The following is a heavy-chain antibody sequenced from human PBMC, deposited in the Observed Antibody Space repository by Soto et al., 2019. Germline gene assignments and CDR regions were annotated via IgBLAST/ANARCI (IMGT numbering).Heavy chain of an antibody. Sequence: EASVTVSCTSSGGTFSSYAISWVRQAPGQGLEWMGGIIPIFGTANYAQKFQGRVTITADKSTSTAYMELSSLRSEDTAVYYCARYYDSSGYYSDYWGQGTLVTVSS. CDR1: GGTFSSYA. CDR2: IIPIFGTA. V-gene: IGHV1-69*06. D-gene: IGHD3-22*01. CDR3: ARYYDSSGYYSDY. J-gene: IGHJ4*02.